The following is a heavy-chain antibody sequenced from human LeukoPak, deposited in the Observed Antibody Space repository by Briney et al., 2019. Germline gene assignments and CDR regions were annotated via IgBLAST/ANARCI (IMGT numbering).Heavy chain of an antibody. Sequence: SETLSLTCTVSGGSISRSSYYWGWIRQPPGKGLEWTGSMYYSGSTYYNPSLKSRVIISVDTSKNQFSLKLSSVTAADTAVYYCARAGGFTILRGAGNNWFDPWGQGTLVTVSS. CDR1: GGSISRSSYY. CDR3: ARAGGFTILRGAGNNWFDP. D-gene: IGHD3-10*01. V-gene: IGHV4-39*07. J-gene: IGHJ5*02. CDR2: MYYSGST.